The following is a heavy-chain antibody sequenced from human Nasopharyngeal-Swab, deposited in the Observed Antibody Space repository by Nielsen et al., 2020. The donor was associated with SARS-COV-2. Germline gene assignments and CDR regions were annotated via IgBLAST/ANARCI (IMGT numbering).Heavy chain of an antibody. CDR2: IYYSGST. Sequence: WSGQHPGEGLEWIGSIYYSGSTYYNPSLKSRVTISVDTSKKKFSLKLSSVTAADTAVYYCARTLTYLHQTYSGYDNDNWFDPWGQGTLVTVSS. J-gene: IGHJ5*02. D-gene: IGHD5-12*01. CDR3: ARTLTYLHQTYSGYDNDNWFDP. V-gene: IGHV4-39*01.